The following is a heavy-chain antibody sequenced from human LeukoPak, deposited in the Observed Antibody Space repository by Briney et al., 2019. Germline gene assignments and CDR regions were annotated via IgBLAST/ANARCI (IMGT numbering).Heavy chain of an antibody. CDR1: GGSFSGYY. CDR2: INHSGST. CDR3: ARRDVGITMVRGVIITPLIDY. Sequence: SETLSLTCAVYGGSFSGYYWSWIRQPPGKGLEWIGEINHSGSTNYNPSLKSRVTISVDTSKNQFSLKLSSVTAADTAVYYCARRDVGITMVRGVIITPLIDYWGQGTLVTVSS. J-gene: IGHJ4*02. D-gene: IGHD3-10*01. V-gene: IGHV4-34*01.